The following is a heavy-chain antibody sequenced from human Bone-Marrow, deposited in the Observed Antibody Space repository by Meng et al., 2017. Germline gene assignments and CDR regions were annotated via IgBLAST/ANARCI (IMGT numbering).Heavy chain of an antibody. CDR3: AREFWVATTSPSFDY. CDR1: GFTFSSYW. D-gene: IGHD5-12*01. Sequence: GESLKISCAASGFTFSSYWMSWVRQTPGKGLEWVANIKQDGSEKYYVDSVKGRFTIPRDNAKNSLYLQMNSLRAEDTAVYYCAREFWVATTSPSFDYWGQGTLVTVSS. CDR2: IKQDGSEK. V-gene: IGHV3-7*01. J-gene: IGHJ4*02.